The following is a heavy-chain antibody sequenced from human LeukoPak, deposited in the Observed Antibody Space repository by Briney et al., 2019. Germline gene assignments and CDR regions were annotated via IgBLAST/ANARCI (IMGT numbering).Heavy chain of an antibody. CDR1: GFTFSTYA. Sequence: GGSLRLSCAASGFTFSTYAMNWVRQAPGKGLEWVSTINSNGGGTYYSDSVKGHFTISRDNSRNTLFLEMNSLSAEDTAVYYCARGVRYYDFWSGYYFDYWGQGTLVTVSS. CDR3: ARGVRYYDFWSGYYFDY. V-gene: IGHV3-23*01. D-gene: IGHD3-3*01. J-gene: IGHJ4*02. CDR2: INSNGGGT.